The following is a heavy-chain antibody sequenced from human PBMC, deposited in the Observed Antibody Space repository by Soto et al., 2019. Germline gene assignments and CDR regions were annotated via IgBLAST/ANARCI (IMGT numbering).Heavy chain of an antibody. Sequence: QVQLVQSGAEVKKPGASVKVSCKASGYTFTSYGISWVRQAPGQGLERMGWISAYNGNTNYAQKLQGRVTMTTDTSTSQAHMELRSLRSDDTAVYYCARDGPGYCTNGVCYKGGEYYYYYYGMDVWGQGTTVTVSS. D-gene: IGHD2-8*01. V-gene: IGHV1-18*01. CDR1: GYTFTSYG. CDR2: ISAYNGNT. CDR3: ARDGPGYCTNGVCYKGGEYYYYYYGMDV. J-gene: IGHJ6*02.